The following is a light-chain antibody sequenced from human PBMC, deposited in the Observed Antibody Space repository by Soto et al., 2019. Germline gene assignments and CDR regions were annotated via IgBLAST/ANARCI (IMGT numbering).Light chain of an antibody. J-gene: IGKJ1*01. CDR2: DAS. V-gene: IGKV3-15*01. CDR1: QSVSSK. CDR3: QQFNNWPRT. Sequence: RVMTQSPATLSVSPGERATLSCRASQSVSSKLAWYQQKPGRAPRLLIYDASTRATGIPARFSGSGSGTEFTLTISSLQSEDFAVYYCQQFNNWPRTFGQGTKVDIK.